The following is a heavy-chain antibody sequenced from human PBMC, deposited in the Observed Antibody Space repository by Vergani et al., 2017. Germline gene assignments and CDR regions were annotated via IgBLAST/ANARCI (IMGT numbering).Heavy chain of an antibody. CDR3: ARGLRLRYNRFDP. CDR1: GFTFNHYG. Sequence: QVQLVESGAGVVQPGRSLRLSCAASGFTFNHYGMHWVRQAPGKGLEWVAVTWYDGNNKQYADSVKGRFTISRDNSKSTMYLQMNSLRDEDTGVYYCARGLRLRYNRFDPWGQGTLVTVSS. CDR2: TWYDGNNK. D-gene: IGHD3-16*01. V-gene: IGHV3-33*01. J-gene: IGHJ5*02.